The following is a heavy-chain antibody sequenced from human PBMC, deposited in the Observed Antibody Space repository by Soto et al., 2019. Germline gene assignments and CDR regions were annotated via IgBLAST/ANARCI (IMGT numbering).Heavy chain of an antibody. CDR3: ARTVLGPDLLADSFVDYYYYMDV. Sequence: QVQLQESGPGLVRPSETLSLTCTVSGGSISNFYWSWIRQPPGKGLEWIGYVYYTGSTSYNPSLMRRVTFSADSSRGQFSLRLNSVTAADTAVYYCARTVLGPDLLADSFVDYYYYMDVWGQGTTVTVSS. J-gene: IGHJ6*03. D-gene: IGHD3-9*01. V-gene: IGHV4-59*08. CDR1: GGSISNFY. CDR2: VYYTGST.